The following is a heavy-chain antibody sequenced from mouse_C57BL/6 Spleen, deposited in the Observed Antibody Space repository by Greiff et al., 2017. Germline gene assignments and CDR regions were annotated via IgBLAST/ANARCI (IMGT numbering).Heavy chain of an antibody. Sequence: QVQLQQSGPELVKPGASVKISCKASGYAFSSSWMNWVKQRPGKGLEWIGRIYPGDGDTNYNGKFKGKATLTADKSSSTAYMQLSSLTSEDSAVYFCAREEIYYGNPYAMDDWGQGTSVTGSS. D-gene: IGHD2-1*01. CDR2: IYPGDGDT. V-gene: IGHV1-82*01. J-gene: IGHJ4*01. CDR3: AREEIYYGNPYAMDD. CDR1: GYAFSSSW.